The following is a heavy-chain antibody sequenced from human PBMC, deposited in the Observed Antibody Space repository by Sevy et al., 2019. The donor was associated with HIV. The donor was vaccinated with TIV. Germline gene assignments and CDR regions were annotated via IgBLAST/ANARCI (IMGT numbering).Heavy chain of an antibody. V-gene: IGHV3-21*01. CDR2: ISSSSSYI. D-gene: IGHD3-22*01. J-gene: IGHJ4*02. CDR1: GFTFSSYS. Sequence: GGSLRLSCAASGFTFSSYSMNWVRQAPGKGLEWVSSISSSSSYIYYADAVKGRFTISGDNAKNSLYLQMNSLRAEDTAVYYCAREDYYDSSLPLDYWGQGTLVTVSS. CDR3: AREDYYDSSLPLDY.